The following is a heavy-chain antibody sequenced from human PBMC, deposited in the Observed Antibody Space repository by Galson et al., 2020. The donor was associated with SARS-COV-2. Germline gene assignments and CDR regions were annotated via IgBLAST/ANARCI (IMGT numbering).Heavy chain of an antibody. CDR3: ARAGSSGYSNYYYYMDV. D-gene: IGHD3-22*01. Sequence: QLGESLKISCAASGFTFSSYAMHWVRQAPGKGLEWVAVISYDGSNKYYADSVKGRFTISRDNSKNTLYLQMNSLRAEDTAVYYCARAGSSGYSNYYYYMDVWGKGTTVTVSS. CDR1: GFTFSSYA. V-gene: IGHV3-30*04. J-gene: IGHJ6*03. CDR2: ISYDGSNK.